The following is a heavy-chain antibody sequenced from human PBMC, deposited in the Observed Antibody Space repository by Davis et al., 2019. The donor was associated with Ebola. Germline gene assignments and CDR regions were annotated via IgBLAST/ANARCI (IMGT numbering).Heavy chain of an antibody. CDR3: ARLAMVAAGCHDY. Sequence: AASVQVSCKASCYTFTTYGISWVRQAPGQGVEWRAWINTYNDNTKYAQKFQGRVTLTTDTSTNTAYMELRDLTSDDAALYYCARLAMVAAGCHDYWGQGSLVAVSS. D-gene: IGHD6-13*01. J-gene: IGHJ4*02. CDR1: CYTFTTYG. V-gene: IGHV1-18*01. CDR2: INTYNDNT.